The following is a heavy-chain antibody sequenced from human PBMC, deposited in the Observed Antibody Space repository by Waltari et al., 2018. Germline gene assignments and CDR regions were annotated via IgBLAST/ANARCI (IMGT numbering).Heavy chain of an antibody. D-gene: IGHD5-12*01. CDR1: GVSITSNRHY. J-gene: IGHJ3*01. CDR2: VSYSGTT. CDR3: ATYIGASVGTAAFDV. V-gene: IGHV4-39*01. Sequence: QLQLQESGPRLVRPSETLSLICRVSGVSITSNRHYWAWIRQSPGQGLGWIVTVSYSGTTYISPSLNSRVSVSRDTSKNQVSLILGSVTAADMAVYYCATYIGASVGTAAFDVWGQGTMVTVSS.